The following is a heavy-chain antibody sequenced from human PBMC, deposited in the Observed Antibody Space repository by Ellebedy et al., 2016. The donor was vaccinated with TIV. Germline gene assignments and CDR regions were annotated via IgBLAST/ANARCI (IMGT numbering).Heavy chain of an antibody. J-gene: IGHJ4*02. CDR2: ITSSGDRT. CDR3: ARGFGELAIFDN. CDR1: GFTFSSYA. V-gene: IGHV3-23*01. Sequence: GESLKISXATSGFTFSSYAMTWVRQAPGKGLEWVSSITSSGDRTNYADSVKGRFTISRDNAKDSLFLQMNSLSDEDTGVYYCARGFGELAIFDNWGQGTLVTVSS. D-gene: IGHD3-10*01.